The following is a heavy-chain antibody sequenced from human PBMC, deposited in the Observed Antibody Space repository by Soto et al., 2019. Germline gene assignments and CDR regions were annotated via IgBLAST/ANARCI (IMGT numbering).Heavy chain of an antibody. CDR3: ARQCSGGSCNWFDP. CDR2: IHYSGAT. V-gene: IGHV4-39*01. Sequence: SETLSLTCTVSSGSITSSSYYRAWIRQAPGKGLEWIGSIHYSGATYYNPSLQSRVSISVDTSKNQFSLKLSSVTAADTVVYYCARQCSGGSCNWFDPWGQGTLVIVSS. J-gene: IGHJ5*02. CDR1: SGSITSSSYY. D-gene: IGHD2-15*01.